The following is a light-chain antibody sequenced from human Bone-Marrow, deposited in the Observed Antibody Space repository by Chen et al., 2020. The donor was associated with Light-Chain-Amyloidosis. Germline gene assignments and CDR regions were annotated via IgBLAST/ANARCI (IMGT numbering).Light chain of an antibody. CDR2: EVT. CDR1: SSDVGGDNH. CDR3: SSYTIASALG. J-gene: IGLJ1*01. V-gene: IGLV2-14*01. Sequence: QSALTQPASVSGSPGQSITISCTGTSSDVGGDNHVSWYQQHPDKAPKLMIYEVTNRPSWVPDLCASSKSDKTTSLTISGLQTEGGADYFCSSYTIASALGFGGGTRVTIL.